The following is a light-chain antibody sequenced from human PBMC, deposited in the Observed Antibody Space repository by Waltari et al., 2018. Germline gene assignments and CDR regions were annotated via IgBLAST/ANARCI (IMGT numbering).Light chain of an antibody. CDR3: AAWDDSLSHVV. CDR2: RDN. CDR1: SSNIGSNY. V-gene: IGLV1-47*01. J-gene: IGLJ2*01. Sequence: PPSASGTPGQRVTISCSGSSSNIGSNYVYWYQQLPGTAPKLLIYRDNQRPSGVPDRFSGSKSGTSASLAISGLRSEDEADYSCAAWDDSLSHVVFGGGTKLTVL.